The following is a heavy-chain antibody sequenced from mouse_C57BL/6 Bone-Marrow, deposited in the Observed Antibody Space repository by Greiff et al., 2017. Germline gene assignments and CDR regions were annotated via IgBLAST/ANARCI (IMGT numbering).Heavy chain of an antibody. CDR1: GYTFTSYW. J-gene: IGHJ3*01. CDR3: ARWLRSWFAY. Sequence: VQLQQPGAELVKPGASVKLSCKASGYTFTSYWMHWVKQRPGRGLEWIGMIHPNSGSTNYNEKFKSKATLTVDTSSSSAYMQLSSLTSADSAVYYCARWLRSWFAYWGQGTLVTVSA. V-gene: IGHV1-64*01. D-gene: IGHD2-2*01. CDR2: IHPNSGST.